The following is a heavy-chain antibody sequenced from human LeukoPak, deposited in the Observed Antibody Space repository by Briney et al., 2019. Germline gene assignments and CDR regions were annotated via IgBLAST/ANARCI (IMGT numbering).Heavy chain of an antibody. CDR3: ARGTHSVYDYVYYYYYMDV. CDR2: MNPNSGNT. J-gene: IGHJ6*03. V-gene: IGHV1-8*01. Sequence: ASVKVSCKASGYTFTSYDINWVRQATGQGLEWMGWMNPNSGNTGYAQKFQGRVTMTRNTSISTAYMELSSLRSEDTAVYYCARGTHSVYDYVYYYYYMDVWGKGTTVTVSS. D-gene: IGHD5/OR15-5a*01. CDR1: GYTFTSYD.